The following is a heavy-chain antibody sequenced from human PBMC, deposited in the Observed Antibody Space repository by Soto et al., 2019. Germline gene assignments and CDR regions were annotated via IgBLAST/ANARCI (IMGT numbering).Heavy chain of an antibody. V-gene: IGHV3-48*02. CDR1: GFTFSSYS. J-gene: IGHJ6*02. Sequence: GGSLRLSCAASGFTFSSYSMNWVRQAPGKGLEWVSYISSSSSTIYYADSVKGRFTISRDNAKNSLYLQMNSLRDEDTAVYYCARDADWYDSSGYYSPFYYYYGMDVWGQGTTVTVSS. D-gene: IGHD3-22*01. CDR3: ARDADWYDSSGYYSPFYYYYGMDV. CDR2: ISSSSSTI.